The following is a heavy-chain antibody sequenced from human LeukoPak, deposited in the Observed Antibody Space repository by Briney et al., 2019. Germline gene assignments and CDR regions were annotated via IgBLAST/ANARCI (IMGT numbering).Heavy chain of an antibody. J-gene: IGHJ3*02. V-gene: IGHV4-59*01. Sequence: PSETLSLTCTVSGDSISSYYWSWIRQPPGKGLEWIGYIYYIGSTNYNPSLKSRVTITVDTSKNQFSLKLSSVTAADTAVYYCARDYAFDIWGQGTMVTVSS. CDR3: ARDYAFDI. CDR1: GDSISSYY. CDR2: IYYIGST.